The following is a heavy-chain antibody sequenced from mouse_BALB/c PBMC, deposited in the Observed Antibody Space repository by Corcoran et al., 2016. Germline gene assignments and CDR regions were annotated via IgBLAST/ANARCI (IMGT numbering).Heavy chain of an antibody. CDR3: ADYYGSSYGYFDV. D-gene: IGHD1-1*01. CDR2: INPSTGYT. J-gene: IGHJ1*01. V-gene: IGHV1-7*01. CDR1: GYTFTSYW. Sequence: QVQLQQSGAELAKPGASVKMSCKASGYTFTSYWMHWVKQRPGQGLEWIGYINPSTGYTEYNQKFKDKATLTADKSSSTAYMQLSSLTSEDSAVYYCADYYGSSYGYFDVWGVGTTVTVSS.